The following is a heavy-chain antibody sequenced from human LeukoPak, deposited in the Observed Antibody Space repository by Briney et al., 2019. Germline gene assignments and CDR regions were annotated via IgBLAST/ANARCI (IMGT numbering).Heavy chain of an antibody. Sequence: SETLSLTCAVYGGSFSGYYWSWIRQPPGKGLEWIGEINHSGSTNYNPSLKSRVTISVDTSKNQFSLKLSSVTAVDTAVYYCARGVLATVTIVNWFDPWGQGTLVTVSS. J-gene: IGHJ5*02. CDR3: ARGVLATVTIVNWFDP. CDR1: GGSFSGYY. CDR2: INHSGST. D-gene: IGHD4-17*01. V-gene: IGHV4-34*01.